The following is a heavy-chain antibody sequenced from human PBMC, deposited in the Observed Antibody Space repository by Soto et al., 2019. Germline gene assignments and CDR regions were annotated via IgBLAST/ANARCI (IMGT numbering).Heavy chain of an antibody. CDR3: ARDRYISGWYFFDY. J-gene: IGHJ4*02. CDR1: GFDFIPSW. V-gene: IGHV3-74*01. Sequence: PGGSLRLSCAASGFDFIPSWMHWVREAPGKGLVWVARISSDGRNTNYADSVKGRFTISRDNAKNTLHLQMNNLRDDDTAVYYCARDRYISGWYFFDYWGQGTPVTVSS. D-gene: IGHD6-19*01. CDR2: ISSDGRNT.